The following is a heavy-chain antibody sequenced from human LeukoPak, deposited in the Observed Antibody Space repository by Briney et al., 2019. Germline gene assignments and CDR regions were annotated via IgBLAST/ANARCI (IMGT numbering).Heavy chain of an antibody. V-gene: IGHV3-23*01. J-gene: IGHJ4*02. CDR2: VSGSGAST. Sequence: PGGSLILSCLTSGSTFSINSTSWVRKAPGKGLEWISGVSGSGASTYYADSVTGRFTISRDNSRNTLYLQMNSLRGDDTAVYYCAKDVGKWESLHFFDYWGQGTLVTVSS. D-gene: IGHD1-26*01. CDR1: GSTFSINS. CDR3: AKDVGKWESLHFFDY.